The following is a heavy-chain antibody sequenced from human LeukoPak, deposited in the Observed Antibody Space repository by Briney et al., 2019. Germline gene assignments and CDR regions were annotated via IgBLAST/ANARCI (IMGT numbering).Heavy chain of an antibody. CDR1: GGSISSYY. J-gene: IGHJ4*02. CDR2: IYYSGST. Sequence: SETLSLTCTVSGGSISSYYWSWIRQPPGKGLEWIGYIYYSGSTNYNPSLKSRVTISVDTSKNQFSLKLSSVTAADTAVYYCARQARLYYYDSGGYYLPDYFDYWGQGTLVTVSS. CDR3: ARQARLYYYDSGGYYLPDYFDY. V-gene: IGHV4-59*01. D-gene: IGHD3-22*01.